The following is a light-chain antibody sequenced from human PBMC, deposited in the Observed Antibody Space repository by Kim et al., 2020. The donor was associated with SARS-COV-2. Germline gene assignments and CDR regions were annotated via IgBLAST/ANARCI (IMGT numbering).Light chain of an antibody. CDR2: LNSDGSH. Sequence: QLVLTQSPYASASLGASVKLTCTLSSGHSSYAIAWHQQQPEKGPRYLMKLNSDGSHSKGDGIPDRFSGSSSGAERYLTISSLQSEDEADYYCQTWGTGIPVFGGGTQLTVL. CDR1: SGHSSYA. V-gene: IGLV4-69*01. CDR3: QTWGTGIPV. J-gene: IGLJ3*02.